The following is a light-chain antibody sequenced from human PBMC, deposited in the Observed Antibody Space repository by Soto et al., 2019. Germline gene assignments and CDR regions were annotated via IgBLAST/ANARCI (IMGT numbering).Light chain of an antibody. J-gene: IGLJ2*01. CDR3: SSYTSSSVVV. CDR2: DVS. V-gene: IGLV2-14*01. Sequence: QSVLTQPASVSGSPGQSITISCTGTSSDVGGYNYVSWYQQHPGKAPKLMIYDVSNRPSGVSNRFSGSKSGNTASLTLSGLQAEDEADYYCSSYTSSSVVVFGGGTQLTVL. CDR1: SSDVGGYNY.